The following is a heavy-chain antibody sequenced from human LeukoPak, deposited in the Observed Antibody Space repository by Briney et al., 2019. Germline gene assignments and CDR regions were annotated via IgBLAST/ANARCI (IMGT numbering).Heavy chain of an antibody. V-gene: IGHV3-30*02. CDR1: GFTFSSYV. Sequence: GGSLRLSCAASGFTFSSYVMHWVRQAPGKGLEWVAFIRYDGSNKYYADSVKGRFTISRDNSKNTLYLQMNSLRAEDTAVYYCARGGSPGWLRVGYWGQGTLVTVSS. D-gene: IGHD5-12*01. CDR2: IRYDGSNK. J-gene: IGHJ4*02. CDR3: ARGGSPGWLRVGY.